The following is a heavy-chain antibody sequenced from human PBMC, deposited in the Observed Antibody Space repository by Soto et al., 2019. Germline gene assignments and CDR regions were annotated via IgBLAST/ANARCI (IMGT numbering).Heavy chain of an antibody. CDR3: ARDKSYCSGGSCYSLYDY. Sequence: QVQLQESGPGLVKPSQTLSLTCTVSGGSISSGDYYWSWIRQPPGKGLEWIGYIYHSGSTYYNPSLKSRVTISLDTSKNQFSLKLSPVTAADTAVYYCARDKSYCSGGSCYSLYDYWGQGTLVTVSS. V-gene: IGHV4-30-4*01. CDR1: GGSISSGDYY. CDR2: IYHSGST. D-gene: IGHD2-15*01. J-gene: IGHJ4*02.